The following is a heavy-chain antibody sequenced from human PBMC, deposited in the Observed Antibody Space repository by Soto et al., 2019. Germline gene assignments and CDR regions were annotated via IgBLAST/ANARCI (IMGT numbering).Heavy chain of an antibody. Sequence: SETLSLTCAVYGGSFSDYSWNWNWIRQPPGKGLEWIGEINHSGSTSHNPSLKSRVTLSLDTSKNQFSLILTSVTAADKAVYYCARGAINYDLRSCPINGGMDAWGQGTTVTVSS. CDR3: ARGAINYDLRSCPINGGMDA. D-gene: IGHD3-3*01. CDR2: INHSGST. CDR1: GGSFSDYSWN. V-gene: IGHV4-34*01. J-gene: IGHJ6*02.